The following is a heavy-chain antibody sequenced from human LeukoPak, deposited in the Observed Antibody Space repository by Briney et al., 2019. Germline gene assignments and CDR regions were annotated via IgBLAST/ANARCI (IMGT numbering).Heavy chain of an antibody. CDR2: ISGSGGST. J-gene: IGHJ4*02. CDR3: AKGGYSYGYERTYYFDY. CDR1: GFTFSSYA. V-gene: IGHV3-23*01. Sequence: QAGGSLRLSCAASGFTFSSYAMSWVRQAPGKGLEWVSAISGSGGSTYYADSVKGRFTISRDNSKNTLYLQMNSLRAEDTAVYYCAKGGYSYGYERTYYFDYWGQGTLVTVSS. D-gene: IGHD5-18*01.